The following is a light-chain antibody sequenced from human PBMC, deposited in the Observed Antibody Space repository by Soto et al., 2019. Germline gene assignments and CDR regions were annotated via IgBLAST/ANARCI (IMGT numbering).Light chain of an antibody. CDR2: EVS. CDR3: SSYTSDV. Sequence: QSALTQPASVSGSPGQSITISCTGTSSDVGTYKYVSWYQQQPGKAPKLLIYEVSNRPSGVSNRFSGSKSGNTASLTISGLQAEDEADYYCSSYTSDVFXSGTKVTVL. CDR1: SSDVGTYKY. J-gene: IGLJ1*01. V-gene: IGLV2-14*01.